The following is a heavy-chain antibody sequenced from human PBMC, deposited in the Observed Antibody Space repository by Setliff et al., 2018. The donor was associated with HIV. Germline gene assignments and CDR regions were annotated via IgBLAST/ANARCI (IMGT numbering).Heavy chain of an antibody. CDR3: ARVETTVTSRLDY. CDR1: GFSISSGFF. V-gene: IGHV4-38-2*01. CDR2: IYQSGTT. J-gene: IGHJ4*02. Sequence: PSETLSLTCAVSGFSISSGFFWGWVRQPPGKGLEWIGSIYQSGTTYYNPALKSRVTISVDTSKNQFSLRRTSVTAADTAVYFCARVETTVTSRLDYWGQGTLVTVSA. D-gene: IGHD4-17*01.